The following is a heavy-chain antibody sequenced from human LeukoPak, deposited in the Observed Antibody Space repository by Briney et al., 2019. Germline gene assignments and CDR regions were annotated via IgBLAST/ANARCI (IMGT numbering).Heavy chain of an antibody. J-gene: IGHJ4*02. CDR1: GFTFSSYG. D-gene: IGHD1-26*01. CDR2: MSNDGSHK. V-gene: IGHV3-30*18. CDR3: AESVYSGSSLGGILDY. Sequence: PGGSLRLSCAASGFTFSSYGMHWVRQAPGKGLEWVAGMSNDGSHKDYKKSVKGRFTISRDNSKNTLYLQMNSLRTEDAAAYYCAESVYSGSSLGGILDYWGQGTLVTVSS.